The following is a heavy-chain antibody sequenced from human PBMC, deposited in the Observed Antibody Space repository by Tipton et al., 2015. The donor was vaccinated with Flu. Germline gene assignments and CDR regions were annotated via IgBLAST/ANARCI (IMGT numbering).Heavy chain of an antibody. J-gene: IGHJ3*02. CDR1: GGSISSGGYY. V-gene: IGHV4-31*03. D-gene: IGHD2-8*01. Sequence: TLSLTCTVSGGSISSGGYYWSWIRQHPGKGLEWIGYMYYSGSTYYNPSLKSRVTISVDTSKNQFSLKLSSVTAAGTAVYYCVRDVYGTDAFEIWGQGTKVTVSS. CDR3: VRDVYGTDAFEI. CDR2: MYYSGST.